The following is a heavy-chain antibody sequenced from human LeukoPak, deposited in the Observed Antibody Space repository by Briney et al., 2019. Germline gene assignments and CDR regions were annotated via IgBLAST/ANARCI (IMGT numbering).Heavy chain of an antibody. J-gene: IGHJ6*03. V-gene: IGHV1-69*01. CDR1: GGTFSSYA. Sequence: SVKVSCKASGGTFSSYAISWVRQAPGQGLEWMGGIIPIFGTANYAQKFQGRVTITADESTSTAYMELSSLRSEDTAVYYCARVLGWELPYYYYYYMDVWGKGTTVTVSS. CDR3: ARVLGWELPYYYYYYMDV. CDR2: IIPIFGTA. D-gene: IGHD1-26*01.